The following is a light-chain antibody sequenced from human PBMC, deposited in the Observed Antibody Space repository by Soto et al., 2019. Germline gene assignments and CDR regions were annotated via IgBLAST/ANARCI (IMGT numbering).Light chain of an antibody. CDR3: QQYGISPT. V-gene: IGKV3-20*01. CDR1: QSVSRNY. CDR2: DVS. Sequence: DIVLTQSPGTLSLSPGERATLSCRSGQSVSRNYLAWYQQKPDQAPRLVIYDVSGRATGIPDRFSGSGSGTDFTLTIRRLEPEDSAVYYCQQYGISPTFGVGPKVEIK. J-gene: IGKJ1*01.